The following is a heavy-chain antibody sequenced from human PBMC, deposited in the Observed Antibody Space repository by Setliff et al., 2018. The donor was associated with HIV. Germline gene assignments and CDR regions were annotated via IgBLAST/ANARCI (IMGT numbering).Heavy chain of an antibody. CDR2: ISAYNLNT. D-gene: IGHD3-22*01. CDR1: GYTFSRYG. J-gene: IGHJ4*02. Sequence: ASVKVSCMTSGYTFSRYGFSWVRQAPGQGLEWMGWISAYNLNTNYAQKFQGRVTMTTDTSASTGYMELRSLRSDDTAVYYCARAYYHDSSGYQGFDYWGQGTLVTVSS. V-gene: IGHV1-18*01. CDR3: ARAYYHDSSGYQGFDY.